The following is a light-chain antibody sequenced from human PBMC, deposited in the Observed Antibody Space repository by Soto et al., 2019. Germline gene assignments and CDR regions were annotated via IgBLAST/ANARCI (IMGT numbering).Light chain of an antibody. V-gene: IGKV3-20*01. CDR3: QQDGSSPAT. J-gene: IGKJ2*01. CDR1: QSVSNNY. Sequence: EIVLTQSPGTLSLSPGERATLSCRASQSVSNNYLAWYQQKPGQAPRLLIYGASNRATGIPDRFSGSGSGTDFTLTISRLEPEDFAVYYCQQDGSSPATFGQGTNLEIK. CDR2: GAS.